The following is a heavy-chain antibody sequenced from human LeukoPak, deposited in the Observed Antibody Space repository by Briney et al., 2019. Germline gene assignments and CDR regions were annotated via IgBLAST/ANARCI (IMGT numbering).Heavy chain of an antibody. J-gene: IGHJ5*02. CDR1: GYTFTGYY. CDR2: INPNSGGT. D-gene: IGHD3-3*01. Sequence: EASVTVSCKASGYTFTGYYMHWVRQAPGQGLEWMGWINPNSGGTNYAQKFQGRVTMTRDTSISTAYMELRSLRSEDTAVYYCATSLRPYYDLSTFDPWGQGTLVTVSS. V-gene: IGHV1-2*02. CDR3: ATSLRPYYDLSTFDP.